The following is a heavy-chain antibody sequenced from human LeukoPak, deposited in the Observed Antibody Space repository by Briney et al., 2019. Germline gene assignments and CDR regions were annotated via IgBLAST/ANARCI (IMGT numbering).Heavy chain of an antibody. D-gene: IGHD6-19*01. CDR2: IYHSGST. Sequence: SETLSLTCAVSGYSISSGYYWGWIRQPPGKGLEWIGSIYHSGSTNYNPSLKSRVTLSVDTSKNQLSLKVSSVTAADTAVYYCARLSRGAVADYWGQGTLVTVSS. V-gene: IGHV4-38-2*01. CDR1: GYSISSGYY. J-gene: IGHJ4*02. CDR3: ARLSRGAVADY.